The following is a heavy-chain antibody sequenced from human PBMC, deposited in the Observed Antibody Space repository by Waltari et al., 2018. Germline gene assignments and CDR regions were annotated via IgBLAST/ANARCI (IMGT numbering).Heavy chain of an antibody. D-gene: IGHD2-2*01. CDR1: GFTFSSYA. CDR2: ISGSGGST. Sequence: EVQLLESGGGLVQPGGSLRLSCAASGFTFSSYAMSWVRQAPGKGLEWVSAISGSGGSTYYADSVKGRFTISRDKSKNTLYLQMNSLRAEDTAVYYCAKGYCSSTSCSTGYWGQGTLVTVSS. CDR3: AKGYCSSTSCSTGY. V-gene: IGHV3-23*01. J-gene: IGHJ4*02.